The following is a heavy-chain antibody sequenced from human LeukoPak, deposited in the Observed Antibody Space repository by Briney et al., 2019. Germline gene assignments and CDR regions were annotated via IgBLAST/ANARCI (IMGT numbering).Heavy chain of an antibody. D-gene: IGHD2-2*02. CDR2: IIPIFGTA. CDR1: GGTFSSYA. V-gene: IGHV1-69*13. Sequence: GASVKVSCKASGGTFSSYAISWVRQAPGQGLEWMGGIIPIFGTANYAQKFQGRVTITADESTSTAYMELSSLRSEDTAVYYCARGDCSSTSCYIFDYWGQGTLVTVSS. J-gene: IGHJ4*02. CDR3: ARGDCSSTSCYIFDY.